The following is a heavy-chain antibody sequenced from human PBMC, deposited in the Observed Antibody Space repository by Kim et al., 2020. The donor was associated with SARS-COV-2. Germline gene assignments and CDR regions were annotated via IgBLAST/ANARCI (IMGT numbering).Heavy chain of an antibody. Sequence: SETLSLTCSVAGGPINSPTYYWGWVRQPPGKGLEWIASIYYSGTTYYNPSLRSRVTMSVDTSENQFSLILRSLTAADTAKYFCARHSGGSYSGSWVYGMDVWGQGTTVTVSS. CDR3: ARHSGGSYSGSWVYGMDV. D-gene: IGHD6-13*01. V-gene: IGHV4-39*01. CDR2: IYYSGTT. J-gene: IGHJ6*02. CDR1: GGPINSPTYY.